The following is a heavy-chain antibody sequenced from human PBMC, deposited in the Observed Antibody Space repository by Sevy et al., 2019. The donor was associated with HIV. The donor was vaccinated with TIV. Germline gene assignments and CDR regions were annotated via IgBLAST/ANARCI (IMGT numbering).Heavy chain of an antibody. J-gene: IGHJ4*02. CDR2: ISYDGSNK. CDR3: ARDSYCGGDCYPNLFDY. Sequence: GGSLRLSCAASGFTFSRYAMHWVRQAPGKGLEWVAVISYDGSNKYYADSVKGRFTISRDNSKNTLYLQMNSLRAEDTAVYYCARDSYCGGDCYPNLFDYWGQGTLVTVSS. D-gene: IGHD2-21*02. V-gene: IGHV3-30-3*01. CDR1: GFTFSRYA.